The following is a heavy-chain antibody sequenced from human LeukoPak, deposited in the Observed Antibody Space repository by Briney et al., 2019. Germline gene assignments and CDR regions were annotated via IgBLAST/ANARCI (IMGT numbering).Heavy chain of an antibody. CDR3: ARAAISAAGTSPIDP. J-gene: IGHJ5*02. CDR1: GFTLSTYW. CDR2: IKPDGSEK. V-gene: IGHV3-7*02. D-gene: IGHD6-13*01. Sequence: GGSLRLSCAASGFTLSTYWMSWVRQAPGKGLEWVANIKPDGSEKYYVDSVKGRFTISRDNAKNTVYLQMNSLRAEDTAVYYCARAAISAAGTSPIDPWGQGTLVTVSS.